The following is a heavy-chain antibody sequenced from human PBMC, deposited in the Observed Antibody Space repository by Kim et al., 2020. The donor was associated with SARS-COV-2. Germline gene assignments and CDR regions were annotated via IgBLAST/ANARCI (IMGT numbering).Heavy chain of an antibody. D-gene: IGHD6-19*01. CDR2: IWYDGSNK. Sequence: GGSLRLSCAASGFTFSSYGMHWVRQAPGKGLEWVAVIWYDGSNKYYADSVKGRFTISRDNSKNTLYLQMNSLRAEDTAVYYCASNPSSAIYYYYGKDVWGQETPVTVS. CDR3: ASNPSSAIYYYYGKDV. J-gene: IGHJ6*02. V-gene: IGHV3-33*08. CDR1: GFTFSSYG.